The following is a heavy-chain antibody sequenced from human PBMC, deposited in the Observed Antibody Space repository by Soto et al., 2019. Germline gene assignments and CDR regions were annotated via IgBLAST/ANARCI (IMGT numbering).Heavy chain of an antibody. Sequence: RLSCAASGFTFSSYAMSWVRQAPGKGLEGVSAISGSGGYTYYADSVKGRLTISRDNSKNTLYLQMNTLRAEDTAVYYCAKGGDDCSGGTCYYYYGMDVWGQGTTVTVSS. D-gene: IGHD2-15*01. CDR1: GFTFSSYA. V-gene: IGHV3-23*01. CDR3: AKGGDDCSGGTCYYYYGMDV. CDR2: ISGSGGYT. J-gene: IGHJ6*02.